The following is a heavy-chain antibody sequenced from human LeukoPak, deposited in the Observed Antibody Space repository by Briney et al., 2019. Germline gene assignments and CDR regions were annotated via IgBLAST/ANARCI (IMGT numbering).Heavy chain of an antibody. J-gene: IGHJ4*02. CDR1: GGSISRYY. V-gene: IGHV4-59*01. CDR3: ARGVMATIVQFDY. Sequence: SETLSLTCTVSGGSISRYYWSWIRQPPGKGLEWIGYIYYSGSTNYNPSFKSRVTISVDTSKNQFSLKPSSVTAADTAVYYCARGVMATIVQFDYWGQGTLVTVSS. D-gene: IGHD5-24*01. CDR2: IYYSGST.